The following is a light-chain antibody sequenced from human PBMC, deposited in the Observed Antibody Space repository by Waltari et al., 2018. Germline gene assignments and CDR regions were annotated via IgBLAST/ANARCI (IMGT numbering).Light chain of an antibody. CDR2: EDP. Sequence: SYELTQPPSVSVSPGQAARITCSGDALPKKYAYWYQQKSGQAPVLGSYEDPKRPSGCPEGFSGSSAGTTATLTLSGAQVEDEGDYYCYSTDSSDTHRVFGGGTKLTVL. J-gene: IGLJ3*02. V-gene: IGLV3-10*01. CDR3: YSTDSSDTHRV. CDR1: ALPKKY.